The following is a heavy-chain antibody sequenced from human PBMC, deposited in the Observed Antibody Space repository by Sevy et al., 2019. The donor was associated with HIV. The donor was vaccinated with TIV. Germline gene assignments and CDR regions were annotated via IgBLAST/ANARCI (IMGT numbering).Heavy chain of an antibody. J-gene: IGHJ6*02. V-gene: IGHV3-33*01. CDR3: ARDMYCSGGSCYGNYYYGMDV. CDR2: IWYDGSNK. D-gene: IGHD2-15*01. Sequence: GESLKISCAASGFTFSSYGMHWVRQAPGKGLEWVAVIWYDGSNKYYADSVKGRFTISRDNSKNTLYLQMNSLRAEDTAVYYCARDMYCSGGSCYGNYYYGMDVWGQGTTVTVSS. CDR1: GFTFSSYG.